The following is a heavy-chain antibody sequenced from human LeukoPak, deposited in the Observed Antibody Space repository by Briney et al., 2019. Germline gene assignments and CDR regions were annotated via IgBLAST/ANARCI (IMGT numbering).Heavy chain of an antibody. V-gene: IGHV3-74*01. Sequence: GGSLRLSCAASGFTFSSYWIHWVRRAPGKGLVWVSRISSDGSSTSYADSVKGRFTISRDNAKNTLYLQMNSLRVEDTAVYYCARGHTAMEGWGLDYWGQGTLVTVSS. CDR1: GFTFSSYW. J-gene: IGHJ4*02. CDR2: ISSDGSST. D-gene: IGHD5-18*01. CDR3: ARGHTAMEGWGLDY.